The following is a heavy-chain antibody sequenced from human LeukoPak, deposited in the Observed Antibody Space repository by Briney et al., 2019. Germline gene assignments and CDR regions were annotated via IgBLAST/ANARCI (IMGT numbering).Heavy chain of an antibody. V-gene: IGHV1-46*01. Sequence: ASVKVSFKASGYTFTSYYMHWVRQAPGQGLEWMGIINPSGGSTSYAQKFQGRVTMTRDTSTSTVYMELSSLRSEDTAVYYCARSLRVTTAGCYGMDVWGQGTTVTVSS. D-gene: IGHD4-11*01. CDR1: GYTFTSYY. J-gene: IGHJ6*02. CDR2: INPSGGST. CDR3: ARSLRVTTAGCYGMDV.